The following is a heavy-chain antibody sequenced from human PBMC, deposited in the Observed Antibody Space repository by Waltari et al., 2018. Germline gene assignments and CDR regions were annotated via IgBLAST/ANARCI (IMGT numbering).Heavy chain of an antibody. J-gene: IGHJ4*02. CDR3: VQRGLYVPS. V-gene: IGHV3-74*01. D-gene: IGHD3-16*01. Sequence: EEQLVESGGGLAQPGGSLRLSCAASGFTFSRYWMDWVRQAPGKGLVWVSRISSDGSSTTYADSVKGRFSISRDMSMRMFFLQMSSHRFDDTAVYYCVQRGLYVPSWGQGTLVTVSS. CDR1: GFTFSRYW. CDR2: ISSDGSST.